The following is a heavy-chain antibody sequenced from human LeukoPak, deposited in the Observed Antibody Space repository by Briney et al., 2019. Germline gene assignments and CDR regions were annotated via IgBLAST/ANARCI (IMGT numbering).Heavy chain of an antibody. J-gene: IGHJ4*01. Sequence: ASVKVSCKASGYTFNSYDINWVRQATGQGLEWMGWMHPNSGNTAYAQKFQGRVSMTRDTSISTAYMELSSLRSEDTAVYYCARVSFDTSGNKINFDYWGHGTLVTLSS. CDR2: MHPNSGNT. CDR1: GYTFNSYD. D-gene: IGHD3-22*01. CDR3: ARVSFDTSGNKINFDY. V-gene: IGHV1-8*01.